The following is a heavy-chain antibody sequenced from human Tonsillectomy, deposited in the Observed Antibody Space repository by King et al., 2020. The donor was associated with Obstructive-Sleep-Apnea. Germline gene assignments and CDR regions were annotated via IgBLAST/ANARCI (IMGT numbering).Heavy chain of an antibody. CDR3: ARHSPIYYNSSGYADF. J-gene: IGHJ4*02. CDR1: GYSFTNYW. D-gene: IGHD3-22*01. Sequence: QLVQSGAEVKKPGESLRISCKGSGYSFTNYWIGWVRQMPGKGLVWMGSIYPGDSDTRYSPSFQGQVPISAAKSINTASLQWSSLKASDTAMYYWARHSPIYYNSSGYADFWGQGTLVTVSS. CDR2: IYPGDSDT. V-gene: IGHV5-51*01.